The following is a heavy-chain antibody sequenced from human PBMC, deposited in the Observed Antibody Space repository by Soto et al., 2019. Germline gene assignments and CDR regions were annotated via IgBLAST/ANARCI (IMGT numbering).Heavy chain of an antibody. CDR3: AKAHQVTIFGVVSPFGY. D-gene: IGHD3-3*01. V-gene: IGHV3-23*01. CDR2: ISGSGGST. J-gene: IGHJ4*02. Sequence: GGSLRLSCAASGFTFSSYAMSWVRQAPGKGLEWVSAISGSGGSTYYADSVKGRFTISRDNSKNTLYLQMNSLRAKDTAVYYCAKAHQVTIFGVVSPFGYWGQGTLVTVSS. CDR1: GFTFSSYA.